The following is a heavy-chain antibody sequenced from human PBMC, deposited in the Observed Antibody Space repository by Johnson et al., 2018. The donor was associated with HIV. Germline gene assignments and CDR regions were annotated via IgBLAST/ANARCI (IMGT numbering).Heavy chain of an antibody. CDR3: VKCIWGSSLIDAFDM. Sequence: QLVESGGGVVQPGRSLRLSCAASGFTFSSYGMHWVRQTPGKGLEWVAVMWYDGSKKYYSDSVKGRFTISRDNSKNTLYLQMNSLRAEDTAVYYCVKCIWGSSLIDAFDMWGQGTMVTVSS. D-gene: IGHD3-16*01. J-gene: IGHJ3*02. CDR1: GFTFSSYG. V-gene: IGHV3-33*06. CDR2: MWYDGSKK.